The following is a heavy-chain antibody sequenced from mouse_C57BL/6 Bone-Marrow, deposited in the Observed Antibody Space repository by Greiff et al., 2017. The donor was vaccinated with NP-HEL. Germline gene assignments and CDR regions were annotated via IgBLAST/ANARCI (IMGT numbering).Heavy chain of an antibody. Sequence: VQLQQSGAELVKPGASVKLSCKASGYTFTSYWMHWVKQRPGRGLEWIGRIDPNSGGTKYNEKFKSKATLTVDKPSSAAYMQLSSLTSEDSAVYYCARRTAVVGDYFYYWGKGTTLTVSS. D-gene: IGHD1-1*01. CDR1: GYTFTSYW. CDR3: ARRTAVVGDYFYY. J-gene: IGHJ2*01. CDR2: IDPNSGGT. V-gene: IGHV1-72*01.